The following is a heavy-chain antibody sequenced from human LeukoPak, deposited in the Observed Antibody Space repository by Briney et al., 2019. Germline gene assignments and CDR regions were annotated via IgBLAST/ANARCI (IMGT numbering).Heavy chain of an antibody. CDR3: ARVLFPYYGSGSYYIFDY. J-gene: IGHJ4*02. CDR1: GGSISSYY. D-gene: IGHD3-10*01. V-gene: IGHV4-59*01. Sequence: SETLSLTCTVSGGSISSYYWSWIRQPPGKGLEWIGYIYYSGSINYNPSLKSRVTISVDTSKNQFSLKLSSVTAADTAVYYCARVLFPYYGSGSYYIFDYWGQGTLVTVSS. CDR2: IYYSGSI.